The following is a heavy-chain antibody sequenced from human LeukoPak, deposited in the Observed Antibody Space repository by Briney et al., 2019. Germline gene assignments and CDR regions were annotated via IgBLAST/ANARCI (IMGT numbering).Heavy chain of an antibody. CDR2: ISSSGSTI. CDR3: ATYYYDSSGPFDY. Sequence: PGGSLRLSCAASGFTFSSYEMNWVRQAPGKGLEWVSYISSSGSTIYYADSVKGRFTISRDNAKNSLYLQMNSLRVEDTAVYYCATYYYDSSGPFDYWGQGTLVTVSS. D-gene: IGHD3-22*01. V-gene: IGHV3-48*03. J-gene: IGHJ4*02. CDR1: GFTFSSYE.